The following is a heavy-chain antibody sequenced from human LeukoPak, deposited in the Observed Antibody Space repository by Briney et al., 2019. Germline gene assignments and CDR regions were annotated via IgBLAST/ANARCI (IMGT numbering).Heavy chain of an antibody. D-gene: IGHD3-22*01. J-gene: IGHJ3*02. CDR2: ISTSSSYI. CDR3: ARADSSGYYLVGGFDI. CDR1: GFTFSSYS. Sequence: GGSLRLSCTASGFTFSSYSMNWVRQAPGKGLEWVSSISTSSSYIYYADSVKGRFTISRDNAKNSLNLQMNSLRAEDTAVYYCARADSSGYYLVGGFDIWGQGTMVTVSS. V-gene: IGHV3-21*01.